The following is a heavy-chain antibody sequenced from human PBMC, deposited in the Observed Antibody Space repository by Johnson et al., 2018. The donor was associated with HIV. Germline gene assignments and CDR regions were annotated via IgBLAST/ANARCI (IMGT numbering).Heavy chain of an antibody. CDR2: ISYDGSTK. Sequence: VQVVESGGGVVQPGRSLRLSCAASGFTFSSYAMHWVRQAPGKGLEWVAVISYDGSTKYYADSVKGRFTISRDNSKNTLYLQMNSLRAEDTAVYYCARDPSAGEQLDDAFDIWGQGTMVTVSS. CDR3: ARDPSAGEQLDDAFDI. CDR1: GFTFSSYA. D-gene: IGHD6-6*01. J-gene: IGHJ3*02. V-gene: IGHV3-30-3*01.